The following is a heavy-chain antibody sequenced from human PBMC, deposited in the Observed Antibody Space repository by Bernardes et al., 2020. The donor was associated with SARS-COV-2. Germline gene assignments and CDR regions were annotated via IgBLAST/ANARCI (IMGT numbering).Heavy chain of an antibody. CDR1: GGSISSHY. V-gene: IGHV4-59*11. CDR3: ARVTLGYCSSTSCYKDYYGMDV. D-gene: IGHD2-2*02. J-gene: IGHJ6*02. Sequence: SETLSLTCTVSGGSISSHYWSWIRQPPGKGLEWIGSIYYSGSTTYNPSLKSRVTLSVDTSKSQFSLKLSSVTAADTAVYYCARVTLGYCSSTSCYKDYYGMDVWGQGTTVTVSS. CDR2: IYYSGST.